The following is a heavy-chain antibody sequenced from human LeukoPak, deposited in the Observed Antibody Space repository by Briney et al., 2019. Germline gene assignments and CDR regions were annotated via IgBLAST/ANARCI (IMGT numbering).Heavy chain of an antibody. CDR2: INSNGDEI. V-gene: IGHV3-23*01. Sequence: GGSLRLSCAASGFTFSTYAMTWLRQAPGKGLEWVSGINSNGDEIYYADSVRGRFTISRDNSNNALYLQMDSLRAEDTAVYYCANWIGSSSRDYWGQGTLVSVSS. D-gene: IGHD6-6*01. CDR3: ANWIGSSSRDY. CDR1: GFTFSTYA. J-gene: IGHJ4*02.